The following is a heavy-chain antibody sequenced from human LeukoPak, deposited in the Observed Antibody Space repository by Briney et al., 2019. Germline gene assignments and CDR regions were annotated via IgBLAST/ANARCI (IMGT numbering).Heavy chain of an antibody. Sequence: PGGSLRLSCAASGFTFSNIMNWVRQSPGKGLEWVSYISSTGTIYNADSVEGRFTISRDNAKNSLYLQMNSLRAEDTAVYYCARAGSHRNSGYDYWGQGTLVTVSS. CDR2: ISSTGTI. J-gene: IGHJ4*02. D-gene: IGHD5-12*01. CDR1: GFTFSNI. V-gene: IGHV3-48*04. CDR3: ARAGSHRNSGYDY.